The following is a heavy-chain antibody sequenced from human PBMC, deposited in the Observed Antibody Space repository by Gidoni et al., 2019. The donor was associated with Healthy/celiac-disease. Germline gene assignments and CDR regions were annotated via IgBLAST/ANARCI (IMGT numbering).Heavy chain of an antibody. J-gene: IGHJ6*02. V-gene: IGHV1-2*04. CDR3: ARDVTMVRGVSPPYYYYGMDV. Sequence: QVQLVQSGAEVKKPGASVKVSCKASGYTFTGYYMHWVRQAPGQGLEWMGWINPNSGGTNYEQKFQGWVTMTRDTSISTAYMELSRLRSDDTAVYYCARDVTMVRGVSPPYYYYGMDVWGQGTTVTVSS. CDR1: GYTFTGYY. CDR2: INPNSGGT. D-gene: IGHD3-10*01.